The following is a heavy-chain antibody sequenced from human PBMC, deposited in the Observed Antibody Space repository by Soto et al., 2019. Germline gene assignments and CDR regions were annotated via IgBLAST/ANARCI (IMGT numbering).Heavy chain of an antibody. Sequence: GASVKVSCKASGYTFTGYYMHWVRQAPGQGLEWMGWINPNSGGTNYAQKFQGWVTMTRDTSISTAYMELSRLRSDDTAVYYCARDRPYCSSTSCHQGGNYYYGMDVWGQGTLVTVSS. D-gene: IGHD2-2*01. CDR2: INPNSGGT. V-gene: IGHV1-2*04. CDR3: ARDRPYCSSTSCHQGGNYYYGMDV. J-gene: IGHJ6*02. CDR1: GYTFTGYY.